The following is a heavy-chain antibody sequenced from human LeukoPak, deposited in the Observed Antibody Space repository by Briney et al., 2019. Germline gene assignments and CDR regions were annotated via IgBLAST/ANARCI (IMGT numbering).Heavy chain of an antibody. Sequence: PSETLSLTCAVYGGSFSGYYWSWIRQPPGKGLEWIGEINHSGSTNYNPSLKSRVTISVDTSKNQFSLKLSSVTAADTAVYYCARAQDRYSSSWFEIDYWGQGTPVTVSS. J-gene: IGHJ4*02. CDR1: GGSFSGYY. CDR2: INHSGST. V-gene: IGHV4-34*01. D-gene: IGHD6-13*01. CDR3: ARAQDRYSSSWFEIDY.